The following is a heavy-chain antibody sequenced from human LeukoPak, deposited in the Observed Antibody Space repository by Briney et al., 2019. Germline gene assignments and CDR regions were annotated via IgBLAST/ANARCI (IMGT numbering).Heavy chain of an antibody. D-gene: IGHD3-22*01. J-gene: IGHJ5*02. CDR3: ASSITMIDWFDP. CDR1: GYTFTGYY. V-gene: IGHV1-46*01. Sequence: GASVKVSCKASGYTFTGYYMHWVRQAPGQGLEWMGIINPSGGSTSYAQKFQGRVTMTRDTSTSTVYMELSSLRSEDTAVYYCASSITMIDWFDPWGQGTLVTVSS. CDR2: INPSGGST.